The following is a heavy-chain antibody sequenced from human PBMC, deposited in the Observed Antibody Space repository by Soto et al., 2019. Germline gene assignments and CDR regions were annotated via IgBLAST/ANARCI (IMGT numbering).Heavy chain of an antibody. D-gene: IGHD4-17*01. CDR1: GFMFGSYW. CDR2: IKRDGSEK. Sequence: AGGSLRLSCTASGFMFGSYWMTWVRHVPGKGLQWVANIKRDGSEKYYVDFVEGRFTISRDNADNSVFLDMNNLRVDDTATYYCARVRATDYEIDYWGQGALVTVSS. CDR3: ARVRATDYEIDY. J-gene: IGHJ4*02. V-gene: IGHV3-7*03.